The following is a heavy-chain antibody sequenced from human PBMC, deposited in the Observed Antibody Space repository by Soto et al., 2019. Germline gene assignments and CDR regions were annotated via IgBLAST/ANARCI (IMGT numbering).Heavy chain of an antibody. Sequence: SETLSLTCTVSGGSISSSSFHWGWIRQPPGKGLEWIGSIYYSGSTYYNPSLKSRLTISADTSKNQFSLKLSSVTAADTAVYYCARFYGYNYFCDYWGQGTQVTVSS. J-gene: IGHJ4*02. CDR3: ARFYGYNYFCDY. D-gene: IGHD5-12*01. CDR2: IYYSGST. CDR1: GGSISSSSFH. V-gene: IGHV4-39*01.